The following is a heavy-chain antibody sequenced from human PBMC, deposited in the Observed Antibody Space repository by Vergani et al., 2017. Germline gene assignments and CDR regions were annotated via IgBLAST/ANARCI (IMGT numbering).Heavy chain of an antibody. CDR1: GFTFSSYE. V-gene: IGHV3-48*03. CDR2: ISSSGRTI. Sequence: EVQLVESGGGLVQPGGSLRLSCAASGFTFSSYEMNWVRQAPGKGLEWVSYISSSGRTIYYADSVKGRFTISRDNAKNSLYLQMNSLRAEDTAVYYCARASLRGFDYWGQGTLVTVSS. CDR3: ARASLRGFDY. J-gene: IGHJ4*02.